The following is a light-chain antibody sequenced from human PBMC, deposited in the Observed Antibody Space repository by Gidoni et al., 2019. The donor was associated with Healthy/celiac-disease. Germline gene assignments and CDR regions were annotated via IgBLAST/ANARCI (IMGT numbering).Light chain of an antibody. CDR1: QGISSY. Sequence: AIRMTQSPSSLSASTGDRVTITCRASQGISSYLAWYQQKPGKAPKLLIYAASTLQSGVPSRFSGSGSGTDFTLTISCLQSEDFATYYCQQYYSYLLYTFGQXTKLEIK. V-gene: IGKV1-8*01. CDR2: AAS. J-gene: IGKJ2*01. CDR3: QQYYSYLLYT.